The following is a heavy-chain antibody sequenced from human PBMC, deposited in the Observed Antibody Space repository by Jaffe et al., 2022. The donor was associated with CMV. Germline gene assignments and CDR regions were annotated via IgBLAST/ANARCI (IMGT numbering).Heavy chain of an antibody. CDR1: GFTFSSYE. CDR3: ARDGLNDYLYYFDY. V-gene: IGHV3-48*03. D-gene: IGHD4-17*01. CDR2: ISSSGSTI. Sequence: EVQLVESGGGLVQPGGSLRLSCAASGFTFSSYEMNWVRQAPGKGLEWVSYISSSGSTIYYADSVKGRFTISRDNAKNSLYLQMNSLRAEDTAVYYCARDGLNDYLYYFDYWGQGTLVTVSS. J-gene: IGHJ4*02.